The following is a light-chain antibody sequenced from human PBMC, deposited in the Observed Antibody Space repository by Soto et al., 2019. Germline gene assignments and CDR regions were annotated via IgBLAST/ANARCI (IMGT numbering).Light chain of an antibody. CDR3: TSYTTTSAVI. CDR1: TSDVGDYDY. J-gene: IGLJ2*01. V-gene: IGLV2-14*01. Sequence: QSALTQPASVSGSPGQSITISCTGTTSDVGDYDYVSWYQHHAGKGPKLLLFEVSNRPSGVSTRFSGSKSGNTASLTISGLQAEDEADYFCTSYTTTSAVIFGGGTKLTVL. CDR2: EVS.